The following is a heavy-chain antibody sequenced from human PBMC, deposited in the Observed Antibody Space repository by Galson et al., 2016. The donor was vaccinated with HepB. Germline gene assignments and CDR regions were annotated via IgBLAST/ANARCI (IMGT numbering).Heavy chain of an antibody. J-gene: IGHJ5*02. V-gene: IGHV3-7*03. CDR2: IDQSERER. CDR1: GFTFRSYG. CDR3: VRKRYYYENKKGWFDL. D-gene: IGHD3-22*01. Sequence: SLRLSCAASGFTFRSYGLQWVRQAPGKGPEWVASIDQSERERDYVDSVKGRLTISRDNAKNALYLQMNSLRVEDTAVYHCVRKRYYYENKKGWFDLWGQGALVTVSS.